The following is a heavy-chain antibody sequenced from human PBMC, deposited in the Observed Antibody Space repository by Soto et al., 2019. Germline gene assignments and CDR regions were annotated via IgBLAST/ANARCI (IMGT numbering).Heavy chain of an antibody. Sequence: PSDTLSLTCTVSGGSISSYYWSWIRQPPGKGLEWIGYIYYSGSTNYNPSLKSRVTTSVDTSKNQFSLKLSSVTAADTAVYYCARVWGGAFDIWGKGTMVTVSS. V-gene: IGHV4-59*01. CDR2: IYYSGST. CDR1: GGSISSYY. CDR3: ARVWGGAFDI. D-gene: IGHD3-10*01. J-gene: IGHJ3*02.